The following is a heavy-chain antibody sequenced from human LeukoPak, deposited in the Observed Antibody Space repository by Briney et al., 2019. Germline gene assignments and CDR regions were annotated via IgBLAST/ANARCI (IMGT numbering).Heavy chain of an antibody. CDR2: INHSGST. D-gene: IGHD3-22*01. Sequence: SETLSLTCTVSGYSINSAYYWGWIRQPPGKGLEWIGEINHSGSTNYNPSLKSRVTISVDTSKNQFSLKLSSVTAADTAVYYCARQSQYYYDSSGYYYWGQGTLVTVSS. CDR3: ARQSQYYYDSSGYYY. V-gene: IGHV4-38-2*02. CDR1: GYSINSAYY. J-gene: IGHJ4*02.